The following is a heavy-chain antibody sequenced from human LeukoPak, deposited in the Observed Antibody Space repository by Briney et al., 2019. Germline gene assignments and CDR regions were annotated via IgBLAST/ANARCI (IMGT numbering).Heavy chain of an antibody. V-gene: IGHV1-2*04. CDR2: INPNSGGT. CDR3: ARLYYDSSGYYQICYFDY. J-gene: IGHJ4*02. D-gene: IGHD3-22*01. CDR1: GYTFTGYY. Sequence: ASVKVSCKASGYTFTGYYMHWVRQAPGQGLEWMGWINPNSGGTNYAQKFQGWVTMTRDTSISTAYMELSRLRSDDTAVYYCARLYYDSSGYYQICYFDYWGQGTLVTVSS.